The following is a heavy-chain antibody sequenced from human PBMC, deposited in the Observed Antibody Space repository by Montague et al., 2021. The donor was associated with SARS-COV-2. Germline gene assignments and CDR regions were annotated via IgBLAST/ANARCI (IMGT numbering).Heavy chain of an antibody. J-gene: IGHJ3*02. CDR1: GFSLSTSGVG. D-gene: IGHD1-26*01. V-gene: IGHV2-5*02. CDR3: ALRRGLLLSDAFDI. Sequence: PALVKPTQTLTLTCTFSGFSLSTSGVGVGWIRQPPGKALEWLALIYWDDDKRYSPSLKSRLTITKDTSKNQVVLTMTNMDPVDTATYYCALRRGLLLSDAFDIWGQGTMVTVSS. CDR2: IYWDDDK.